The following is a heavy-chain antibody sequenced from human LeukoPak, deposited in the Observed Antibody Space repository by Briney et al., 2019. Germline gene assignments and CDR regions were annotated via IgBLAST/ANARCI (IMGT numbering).Heavy chain of an antibody. V-gene: IGHV4-34*01. CDR2: INHSGST. CDR1: GGPINSVF. Sequence: SETLSLTCTVSGGPINSVFWSWIRQPPGKGLEWIGEINHSGSTNYNPSLKSRVTISVDTSKNQFSLKLSSVTAADTAVYYCARGRIVDYWGQGTLVTVSS. CDR3: ARGRIVDY. J-gene: IGHJ4*02. D-gene: IGHD2-15*01.